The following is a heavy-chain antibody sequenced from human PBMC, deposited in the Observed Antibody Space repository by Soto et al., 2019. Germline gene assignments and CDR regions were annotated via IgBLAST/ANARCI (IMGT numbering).Heavy chain of an antibody. CDR3: ARDFRRRGYSGYDSSPVYGMAV. D-gene: IGHD5-12*01. CDR1: GGSISSGGYY. CDR2: IYYSGST. J-gene: IGHJ6*02. V-gene: IGHV4-31*03. Sequence: PSETLSLTCTVSGGSISSGGYYWSWIRQHPGKGLEWIGYIYYSGSTYYNPSLKSRVTISVDTSKNQFSLKLSSVTAADTAVYYCARDFRRRGYSGYDSSPVYGMAVWGQGTTVTVSS.